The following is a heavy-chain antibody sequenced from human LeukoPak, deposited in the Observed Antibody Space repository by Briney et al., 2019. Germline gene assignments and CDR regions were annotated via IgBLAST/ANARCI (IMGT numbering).Heavy chain of an antibody. J-gene: IGHJ4*02. CDR2: IYYSGST. D-gene: IGHD4-23*01. Sequence: SETLSLTCTVSGGSISSYYWSWIRQPPGKGLEWIGYIYYSGSTNYNPSLKSRVTISVDTSKNQFSLKLSSVTAADTAVYYCARALGGNRWVDYFDYWGQGTLVTVSS. CDR3: ARALGGNRWVDYFDY. V-gene: IGHV4-59*01. CDR1: GGSISSYY.